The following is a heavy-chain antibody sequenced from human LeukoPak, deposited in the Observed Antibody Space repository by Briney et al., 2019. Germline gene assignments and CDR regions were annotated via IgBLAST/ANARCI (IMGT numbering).Heavy chain of an antibody. D-gene: IGHD6-19*01. J-gene: IGHJ5*02. V-gene: IGHV3-23*01. CDR1: ALTFTSYA. CDR2: ISGSGGST. CDR3: AKARKQWLVLGWFDP. Sequence: GESLRLSCAASALTFTSYAMSWVRHAPGKGLEWVSAISGSGGSTYYADSVKGRFTISRDNSKNTMYLQMNSLRAEDTAVYYCAKARKQWLVLGWFDPWGQGTLVTVPS.